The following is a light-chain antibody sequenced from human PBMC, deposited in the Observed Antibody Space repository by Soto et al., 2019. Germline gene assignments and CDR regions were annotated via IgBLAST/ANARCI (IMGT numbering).Light chain of an antibody. CDR3: TSYRSSNTLV. V-gene: IGLV2-18*02. Sequence: QSVVTQPPSVSGSPGQSVTISCSGTSSDVGSYNRVSWYQQAPGTAPKLIIYEVSYRPSGVPDRFSGSKSGNAASLTISGLQAEDEADYYCTSYRSSNTLVFGGGTKLTVL. J-gene: IGLJ3*02. CDR1: SSDVGSYNR. CDR2: EVS.